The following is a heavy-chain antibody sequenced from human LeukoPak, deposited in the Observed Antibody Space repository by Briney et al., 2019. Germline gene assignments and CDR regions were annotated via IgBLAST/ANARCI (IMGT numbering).Heavy chain of an antibody. CDR2: INPSGGST. J-gene: IGHJ5*02. D-gene: IGHD6-13*01. V-gene: IGHV1-46*01. CDR3: ARDYSSSWPNWFDP. CDR1: GYTFTSYY. Sequence: GASVKVSCKASGYTFTSYYMHWVRQAPGQGLEWVGIINPSGGSTTYAQKLQGRVTMTTDTSTSTAYMELRSLRSDDTAVYYCARDYSSSWPNWFDPWGQGTLVTVSS.